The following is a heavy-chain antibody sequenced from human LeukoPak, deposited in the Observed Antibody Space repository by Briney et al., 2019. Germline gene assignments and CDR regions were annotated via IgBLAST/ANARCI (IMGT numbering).Heavy chain of an antibody. D-gene: IGHD2-2*01. CDR1: GFTFSSYW. V-gene: IGHV3-7*01. CDR2: IKQDESEK. CDR3: ARVLDSSTSRYQSLKY. Sequence: GGSLRLSCAASGFTFSSYWMNRVRRAPGKGLEWVANIKQDESEKYYVDSVKGRFTISRDNAKNSLYLQMNNLRAEDTAVYYCARVLDSSTSRYQSLKYWGQGTLVTVSS. J-gene: IGHJ1*01.